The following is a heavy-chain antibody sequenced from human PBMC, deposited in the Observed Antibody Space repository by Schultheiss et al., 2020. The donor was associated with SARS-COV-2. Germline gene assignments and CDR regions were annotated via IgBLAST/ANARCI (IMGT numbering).Heavy chain of an antibody. Sequence: SQTLSLTCTVSGGSISSYYWSWIRQPPGKGLEWIGSIYHSGSTYYNPSLKSRVTISVDTSKNQFSLKLSSVTAADTAVYYCARVMDYGMDVWGQGTTVTVSS. CDR1: GGSISSYY. V-gene: IGHV4-59*12. CDR3: ARVMDYGMDV. D-gene: IGHD5-24*01. CDR2: IYHSGST. J-gene: IGHJ6*02.